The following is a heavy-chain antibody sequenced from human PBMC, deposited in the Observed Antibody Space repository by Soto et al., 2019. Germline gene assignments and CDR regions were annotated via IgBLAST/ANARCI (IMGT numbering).Heavy chain of an antibody. V-gene: IGHV3-30*03. CDR3: ARSLRWPAPFDY. CDR2: IPYDGSNK. D-gene: IGHD4-17*01. Sequence: GGSLRLSCAASGFTFSSYGMHWVRQAPGKGLEWVAVIPYDGSNKYYADSVKGRFTISRDNSKNTLYLQMNSLRAEDTAVYYCARSLRWPAPFDYWGQGTLVTVSS. J-gene: IGHJ4*02. CDR1: GFTFSSYG.